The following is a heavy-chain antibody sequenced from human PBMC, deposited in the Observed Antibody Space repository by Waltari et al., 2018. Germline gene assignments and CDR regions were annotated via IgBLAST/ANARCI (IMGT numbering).Heavy chain of an antibody. CDR2: INHSGGT. J-gene: IGHJ4*02. D-gene: IGHD6-19*01. CDR1: VGSFSAYS. CDR3: ARGPRIAVAGASFDY. V-gene: IGHV4-34*01. Sequence: QVQLQQCGAGLLNPPQTLSLTCAVSVGSFSAYSWIWRREPPGKGLGWIGEINHSGGTNYNPALKSRVTISVDTSKKQCSLRLNCVTAADTAVYYCARGPRIAVAGASFDYWGQGTQVTVSS.